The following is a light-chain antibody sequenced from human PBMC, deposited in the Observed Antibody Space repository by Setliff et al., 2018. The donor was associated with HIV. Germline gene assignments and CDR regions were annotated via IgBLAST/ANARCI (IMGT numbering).Light chain of an antibody. J-gene: IGLJ3*02. V-gene: IGLV3-21*03. CDR3: QVWDSSSDWV. CDR2: DDD. CDR1: NIGSKN. Sequence: SYELTQPPSVSVAPGKTARITCGGNNIGSKNVHWYQQKAGQAPVLVVYDDDDRPSGIPERFSGSNSGNTATLTISRVEAGDEADYFCQVWDSSSDWVFGGGT.